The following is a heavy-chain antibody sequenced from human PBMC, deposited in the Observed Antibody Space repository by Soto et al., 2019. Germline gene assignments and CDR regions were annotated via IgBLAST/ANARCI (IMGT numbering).Heavy chain of an antibody. V-gene: IGHV3-33*01. CDR2: IWYDGSNK. CDR1: GFTFSSYG. Sequence: QVQLVESGGGVVQPGRSLRLSCAASGFTFSSYGMHWVRQAPGKGLEWVAVIWYDGSNKYYADSVKGRFTISRDNSKNTRYLHMNSLRAEDTAVDYCARDYDILTAYYYYGMDVWGQGTTVTVSS. J-gene: IGHJ6*02. CDR3: ARDYDILTAYYYYGMDV. D-gene: IGHD3-9*01.